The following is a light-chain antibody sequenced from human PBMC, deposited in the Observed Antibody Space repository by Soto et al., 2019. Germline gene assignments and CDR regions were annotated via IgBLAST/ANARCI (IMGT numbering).Light chain of an antibody. CDR1: SSDVGGYNY. CDR3: CSYAGTYPPNV. CDR2: DVS. V-gene: IGLV2-11*01. J-gene: IGLJ1*01. Sequence: QSVLTQPRSVSGSPGQSVTISCTGTSSDVGGYNYVSWYQQHPGKAPKVMIYDVSKRPSGVPDRFSGSKSGNTASLTISGLQAEDEADYYCCSYAGTYPPNVFGAGTKLTVL.